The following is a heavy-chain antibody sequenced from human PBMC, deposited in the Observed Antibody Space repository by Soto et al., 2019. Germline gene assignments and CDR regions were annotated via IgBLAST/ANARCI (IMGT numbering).Heavy chain of an antibody. V-gene: IGHV2-5*02. CDR2: IYGDDDK. CDR3: ALLSKWVLPIHDAFDI. J-gene: IGHJ3*02. D-gene: IGHD1-26*01. Sequence: QLTLKESGPTLVKPTQTLTLTCTFSGFSLSTSGVGVGWIRQPPGKALEWLALIYGDDDKRYSPSLKSRLTITKYTSKNQVVLTMTNMDPVDTATYYCALLSKWVLPIHDAFDIWGQGTMVTVSP. CDR1: GFSLSTSGVG.